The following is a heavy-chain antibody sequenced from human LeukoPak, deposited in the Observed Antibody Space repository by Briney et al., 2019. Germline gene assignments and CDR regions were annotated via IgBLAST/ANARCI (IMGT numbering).Heavy chain of an antibody. J-gene: IGHJ3*02. Sequence: GGSLRLSCAASGFTFSSYSMNWVRQAPGKGLEWVAFIRYDGSNKYYADSVKGRFTISRDNSKNTLYLQMNSLRAEDTAVYYCARVPRYCSSTSCYHYHWNYEQVGGAFDIWGQGTMVTVSS. V-gene: IGHV3-30*02. D-gene: IGHD2-2*01. CDR1: GFTFSSYS. CDR2: IRYDGSNK. CDR3: ARVPRYCSSTSCYHYHWNYEQVGGAFDI.